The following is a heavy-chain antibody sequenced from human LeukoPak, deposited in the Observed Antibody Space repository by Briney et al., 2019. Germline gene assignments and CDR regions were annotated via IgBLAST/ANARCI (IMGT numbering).Heavy chain of an antibody. Sequence: SETLSLTCTVSGGSISSDYWSWIPKPAGKGLECIGRIYTSGSTNYNPSLKSRVTMSVDTSKNQFSLKLSSVTAADTAVYYCARDRGYNWNYAAFDYWGQGTLVTVSS. D-gene: IGHD1-7*01. CDR3: ARDRGYNWNYAAFDY. CDR1: GGSISSDY. J-gene: IGHJ4*02. CDR2: IYTSGST. V-gene: IGHV4-4*07.